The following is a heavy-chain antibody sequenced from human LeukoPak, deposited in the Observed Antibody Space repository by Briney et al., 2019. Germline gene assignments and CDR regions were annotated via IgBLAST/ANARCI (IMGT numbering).Heavy chain of an antibody. J-gene: IGHJ1*01. CDR1: GFTFSSYA. CDR3: AKDRAASAGFEFQH. Sequence: GALRLSCAPSGFTFSSYAMNWVRQAPGKGVEWVSAISGSGGSTYYGDSVKGRFTISRDNSKNTLYLQMNSLRAEDTAIYYCAKDRAASAGFEFQHWGQGTLVTVSS. D-gene: IGHD6-13*01. CDR2: ISGSGGST. V-gene: IGHV3-23*01.